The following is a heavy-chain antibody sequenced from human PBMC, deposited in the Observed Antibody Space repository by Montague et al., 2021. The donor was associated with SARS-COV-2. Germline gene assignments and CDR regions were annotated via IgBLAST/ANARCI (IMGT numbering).Heavy chain of an antibody. CDR3: ARGADYDFWSGFLSYKWFDP. V-gene: IGHV4-34*01. J-gene: IGHJ5*02. CDR2: INHSGST. Sequence: SETLSLTCAVYGGSLSGYYWAWIRQTPAKGLEWIGEINHSGSTNYNPSLKSRLTISVDTSKKQFSLKLNSMTAAGTAVYYCARGADYDFWSGFLSYKWFDPWGLGTPVTVSS. CDR1: GGSLSGYY. D-gene: IGHD3-3*01.